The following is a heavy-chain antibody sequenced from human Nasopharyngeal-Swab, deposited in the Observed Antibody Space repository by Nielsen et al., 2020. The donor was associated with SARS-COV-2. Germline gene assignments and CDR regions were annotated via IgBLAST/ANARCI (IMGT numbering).Heavy chain of an antibody. CDR3: AKKDKLQHLDAFDI. D-gene: IGHD6-13*01. CDR1: GGSISSSSYY. Sequence: SETLSLTCTVSGGSISSSSYYWGWIRQPQGKGLEWIGSIYYSGSTYYNPSLKSRVTISVDTSKNQFSLRLSSVTAADTAVYYCAKKDKLQHLDAFDIWGQGTVVTVSS. CDR2: IYYSGST. V-gene: IGHV4-39*01. J-gene: IGHJ3*02.